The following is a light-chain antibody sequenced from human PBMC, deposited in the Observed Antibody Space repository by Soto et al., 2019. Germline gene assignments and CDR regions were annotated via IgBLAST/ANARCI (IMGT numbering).Light chain of an antibody. Sequence: QAVLTQRPSASGSPGQSVTISCTGTSSDVGGYNYVSWYQQHPGKAPKLIIYAVNKWPSGVPDRFSGSKSGNTASLTVSGLQAEDEADYYCNSYAGTSYIVFGSGTRSPS. CDR3: NSYAGTSYIV. J-gene: IGLJ1*01. CDR2: AVN. CDR1: SSDVGGYNY. V-gene: IGLV2-8*01.